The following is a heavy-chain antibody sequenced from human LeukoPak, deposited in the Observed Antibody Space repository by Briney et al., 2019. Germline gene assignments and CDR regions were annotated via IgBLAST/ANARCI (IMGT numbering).Heavy chain of an antibody. CDR1: GGSISSYY. Sequence: PSETLSLTCTVSGGSISSYYWSWIRQPAGKGLEWIGRIYTSGRTNYNPSLKSRVTMFVDMSKNQFSLRLSSVTAADTAVYYCARHRAYSSSSPFDYWGQGTLVTVSS. V-gene: IGHV4-4*07. D-gene: IGHD6-6*01. J-gene: IGHJ4*02. CDR3: ARHRAYSSSSPFDY. CDR2: IYTSGRT.